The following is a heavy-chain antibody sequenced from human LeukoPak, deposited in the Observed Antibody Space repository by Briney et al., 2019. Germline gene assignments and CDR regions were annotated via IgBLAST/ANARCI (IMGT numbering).Heavy chain of an antibody. J-gene: IGHJ4*02. CDR3: ARDHNWGFDY. D-gene: IGHD7-27*01. CDR2: ISPTYDI. Sequence: PGGSLRLSCAASAFIFSRFAMNWVRQAPGKGLEWVSYISPTYDIYYSDSVRGRFTISRDNAKNSLYLQMNSLRDEDTAVYYCARDHNWGFDYWGQGTLFAVSS. V-gene: IGHV3-48*02. CDR1: AFIFSRFA.